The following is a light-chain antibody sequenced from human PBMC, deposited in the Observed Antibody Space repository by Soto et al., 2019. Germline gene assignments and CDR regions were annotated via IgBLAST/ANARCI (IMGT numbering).Light chain of an antibody. J-gene: IGLJ1*01. CDR3: ISYTSNSLYV. CDR2: EVS. CDR1: SSDIGAYNY. V-gene: IGLV2-14*01. Sequence: QSALTQSASVSGSPGQSITISCTGASSDIGAYNYVSWYQHNPGKAPRLMIFEVSHRPSGVSTRFSGSKSGNTASLTISGLQAEDEADYYCISYTSNSLYVFGTGTKVTVL.